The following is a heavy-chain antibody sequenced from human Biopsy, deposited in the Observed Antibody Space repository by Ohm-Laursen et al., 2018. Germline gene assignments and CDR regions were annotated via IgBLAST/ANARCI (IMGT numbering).Heavy chain of an antibody. CDR2: IDVSDYNT. J-gene: IGHJ5*01. CDR3: VNQWRGYNFDS. D-gene: IGHD3-3*01. Sequence: SLRLSCTASGFSFSSYGMHWVRQAPGKGLEWVAHIDVSDYNTYYADSVRGRFTISRDNSKQMVHLEISSLTADDTAVYYCVNQWRGYNFDSWGQGTLVTVSS. V-gene: IGHV3-NL1*01. CDR1: GFSFSSYG.